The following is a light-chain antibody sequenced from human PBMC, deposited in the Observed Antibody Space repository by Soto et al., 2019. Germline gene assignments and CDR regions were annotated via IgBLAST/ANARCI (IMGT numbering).Light chain of an antibody. CDR3: QQSHTGPPT. Sequence: DIPMTQSPSSLSASVGDRVTITCRASQNILGSLNWYQQKSGKAPKLLISDVSTLKSGVPLRFSGRGSGTDFTLIISNLQPEDFASYYCQQSHTGPPTVGQGTRLEIK. V-gene: IGKV1-39*01. CDR1: QNILGS. CDR2: DVS. J-gene: IGKJ2*01.